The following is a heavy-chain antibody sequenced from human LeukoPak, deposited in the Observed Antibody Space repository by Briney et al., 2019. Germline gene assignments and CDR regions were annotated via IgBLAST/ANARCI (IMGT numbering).Heavy chain of an antibody. D-gene: IGHD6-19*01. V-gene: IGHV4-59*08. CDR1: GGSISSYY. Sequence: PSETLSLTCTVAGGSISSYYWNWIRQPPGKGLEWIGYIYYSGSTSYNPSLKSRVTISVDTSKNQFSLMLTSVTAADTAVYYCARYSSGWLNAFGIWGQGTMVTVSS. CDR2: IYYSGST. J-gene: IGHJ3*02. CDR3: ARYSSGWLNAFGI.